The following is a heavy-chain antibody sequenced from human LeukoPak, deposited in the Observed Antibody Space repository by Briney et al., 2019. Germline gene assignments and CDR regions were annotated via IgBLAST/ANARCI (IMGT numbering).Heavy chain of an antibody. D-gene: IGHD5-12*01. CDR2: ISAYNGDT. Sequence: ASVKVSCKASGYSFSSYGINWVRQAPGQGLEWMGWISAYNGDTEYAQNLKGRVTMTTDTSTSTAYMELRSLSSDDTAVYYCARAGGYYPRRGTDYMDVWGKGTTVTVSS. CDR1: GYSFSSYG. V-gene: IGHV1-18*01. J-gene: IGHJ6*03. CDR3: ARAGGYYPRRGTDYMDV.